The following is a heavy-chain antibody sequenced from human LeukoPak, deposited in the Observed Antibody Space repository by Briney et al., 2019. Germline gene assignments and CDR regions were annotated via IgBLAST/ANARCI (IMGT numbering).Heavy chain of an antibody. CDR3: TPNPMVPFDY. V-gene: IGHV3-49*04. Sequence: PGGSLRLSCTASGFTFADHAMTWVRQAPGKGLEWLGFIRSKTYGGTTEFAASVKGRFTISRDDSKSIAYLQMNSLNTDDTGVYYCTPNPMVPFDYWGQGTLVTVSS. CDR2: IRSKTYGGTT. D-gene: IGHD3-10*01. J-gene: IGHJ4*02. CDR1: GFTFADHA.